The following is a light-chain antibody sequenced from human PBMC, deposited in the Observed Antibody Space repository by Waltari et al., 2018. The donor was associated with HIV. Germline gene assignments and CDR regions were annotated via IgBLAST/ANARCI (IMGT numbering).Light chain of an antibody. CDR1: QSVSSSY. Sequence: EIVLTQSPGTLSLSPCESATHSCRASQSVSSSYLAWYQQKPGQAPRVLIYGASSRATGIPDRFSGSGSGTDFTLTISRLEPEDFAVYYCQQYGSSPGFGGGTKVEIK. CDR3: QQYGSSPG. CDR2: GAS. J-gene: IGKJ4*01. V-gene: IGKV3-20*01.